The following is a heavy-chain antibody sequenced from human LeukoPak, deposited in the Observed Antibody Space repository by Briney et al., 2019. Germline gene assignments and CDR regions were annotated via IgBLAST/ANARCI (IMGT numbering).Heavy chain of an antibody. Sequence: PGGSLRLSCGASGFTFCHTWMHWVRQAPGEGLVWVSRLRSDGRDTRYAESVKGRFTISRDNAKNTLYLQMNSLRPEDTAVYYCARDFKDGDDDNPDYWGQGTLVIVSS. CDR2: LRSDGRDT. CDR1: GFTFCHTW. J-gene: IGHJ4*02. D-gene: IGHD5-24*01. V-gene: IGHV3-74*01. CDR3: ARDFKDGDDDNPDY.